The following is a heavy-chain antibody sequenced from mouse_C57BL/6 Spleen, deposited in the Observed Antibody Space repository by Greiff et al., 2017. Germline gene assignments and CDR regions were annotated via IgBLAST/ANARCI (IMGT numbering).Heavy chain of an antibody. CDR1: GYAFSSSW. Sequence: LVESGPELVKPGASVKISCKASGYAFSSSWMNWVKQRPGKGLEWIGRIYPGDGDTNYNGKFKGKATLTADKSSSTAYMQLSSLTSEDSAVYFCARGYGTTLGAMDYWGQGTSVTVSS. D-gene: IGHD2-1*01. J-gene: IGHJ4*01. CDR2: IYPGDGDT. V-gene: IGHV1-82*01. CDR3: ARGYGTTLGAMDY.